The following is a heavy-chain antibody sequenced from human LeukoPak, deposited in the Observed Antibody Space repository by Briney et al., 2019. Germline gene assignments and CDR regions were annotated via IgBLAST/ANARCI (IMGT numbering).Heavy chain of an antibody. D-gene: IGHD1-1*01. CDR1: GGSIRSSRYY. CDR3: ARDVPSTGTQGWFDP. V-gene: IGHV4-39*07. J-gene: IGHJ5*02. CDR2: IFYSGKT. Sequence: PSETLSLTCTVSGGSIRSSRYYWGWIRQPPGKGLEWIGSIFYSGKTYYNPSLKSRVTISVDTSKNQFSLKFNSVTAADTALYYCARDVPSTGTQGWFDPWGQGTLVTVSS.